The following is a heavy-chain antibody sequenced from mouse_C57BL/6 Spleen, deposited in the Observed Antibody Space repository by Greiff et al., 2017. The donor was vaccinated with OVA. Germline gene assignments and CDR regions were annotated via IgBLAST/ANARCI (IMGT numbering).Heavy chain of an antibody. CDR2: IYPGDGDT. CDR3: ARGFAY. Sequence: QVQLQQSGPELVKPGASVKISCKASGYAFSSSWMNWVKQRPGKGLEWIGRIYPGDGDTNYNGKFKGKATLTADKSSSTAYMQLSSRSSEGSAVYFCARGFAYWGQGTLVTVSA. V-gene: IGHV1-82*01. CDR1: GYAFSSSW. J-gene: IGHJ3*01.